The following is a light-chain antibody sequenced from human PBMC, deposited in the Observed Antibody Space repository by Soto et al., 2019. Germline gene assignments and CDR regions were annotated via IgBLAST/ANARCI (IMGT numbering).Light chain of an antibody. J-gene: IGLJ3*02. Sequence: QSALTQPASVSGSLGQSRTLSGTGTSSVIGCYKYVSGYQQHPGTSPKLIIFEVSNRPSGVSDRFSGSNSVNTASLTISGLQAEDEADYYCTSYSRYRVLVFAGGTQLTVL. CDR1: SSVIGCYKY. CDR3: TSYSRYRVLV. CDR2: EVS. V-gene: IGLV2-14*01.